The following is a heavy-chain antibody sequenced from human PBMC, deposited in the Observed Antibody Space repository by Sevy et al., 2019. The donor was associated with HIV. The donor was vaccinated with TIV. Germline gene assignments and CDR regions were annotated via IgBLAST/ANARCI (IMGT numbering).Heavy chain of an antibody. CDR2: FDPEDGAT. J-gene: IGHJ4*02. CDR1: GYTLTELS. V-gene: IGHV1-24*01. D-gene: IGHD3-22*01. Sequence: ASVKVSCKVSGYTLTELSMHWVRQAPGKGLEWMGRFDPEDGATIYAQKFLGRVTITEDISTDTAYMELSRLGSEDTAVYYCALARDYYSDNSGYLDYWGQGTLVTVSS. CDR3: ALARDYYSDNSGYLDY.